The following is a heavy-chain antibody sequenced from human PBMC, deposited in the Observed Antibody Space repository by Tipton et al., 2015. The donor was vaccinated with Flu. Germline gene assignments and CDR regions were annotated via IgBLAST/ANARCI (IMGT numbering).Heavy chain of an antibody. CDR2: IKQDGSEK. J-gene: IGHJ4*02. CDR3: ARGQFPLAY. V-gene: IGHV3-7*01. D-gene: IGHD2-21*01. CDR1: GFTFSSYW. Sequence: SLRLSCAASGFTFSSYWMSWVRQAPGKGLEWVANIKQDGSEKYYVDSVKGRFTISRDNAKNSLNLQVNSLRPEDTAVYYCARGQFPLAYWGQGTLVTVSS.